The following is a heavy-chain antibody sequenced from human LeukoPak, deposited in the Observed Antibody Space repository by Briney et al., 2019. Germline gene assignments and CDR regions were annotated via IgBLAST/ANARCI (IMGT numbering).Heavy chain of an antibody. CDR2: IYYSGST. CDR3: ARGPRGYMDV. J-gene: IGHJ6*03. CDR1: GGSIRSYY. V-gene: IGHV4-59*01. Sequence: SETLSLTCTVSGGSIRSYYWSWIRQPPGKGLEWIGYIYYSGSTNYNPSLKSRVTISVDTSKNQFSLKLSSVTAADTAVYYCARGPRGYMDVWGKGTTVTVSS.